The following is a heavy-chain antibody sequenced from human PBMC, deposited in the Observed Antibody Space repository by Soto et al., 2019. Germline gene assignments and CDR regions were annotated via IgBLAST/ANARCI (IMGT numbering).Heavy chain of an antibody. CDR3: ARPYYDSRYYYYYMDV. CDR2: INSHGSST. J-gene: IGHJ6*03. V-gene: IGHV3-74*01. Sequence: EVQLVESGGGLVQPGGSLRLSCAASGFTFSSYWMHWVRQAPGKGLVWVSRINSHGSSTSYADSVKGRFTISRDNAKNTLYLQMNSLRAEDTAVYYCARPYYDSRYYYYYMDVWGKGTTVTVSS. D-gene: IGHD3-3*01. CDR1: GFTFSSYW.